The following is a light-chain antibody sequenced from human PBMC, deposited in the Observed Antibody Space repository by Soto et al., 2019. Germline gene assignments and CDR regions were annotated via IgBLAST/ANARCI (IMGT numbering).Light chain of an antibody. CDR1: EDIRSW. V-gene: IGKV1-12*01. J-gene: IGKJ1*01. CDR3: QQPNNFPPWT. CDR2: AAS. Sequence: EIQLTQSPSSLSASIGDSVTITCRASEDIRSWLGWYQQKPGEAPKLLIFAASSLQSGVPSRSSGSGAATHVTLTITSLQHADFVTYYCQQPNNFPPWTFGQGTKV.